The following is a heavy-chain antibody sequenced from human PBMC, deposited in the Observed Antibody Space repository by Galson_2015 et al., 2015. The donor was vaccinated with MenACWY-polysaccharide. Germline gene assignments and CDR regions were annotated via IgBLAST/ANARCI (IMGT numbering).Heavy chain of an antibody. D-gene: IGHD6-6*01. CDR1: GFTFSRFA. J-gene: IGHJ4*02. CDR3: ARGKYTSSPVDY. V-gene: IGHV3-30-3*01. Sequence: SLRLSCAASGFTFSRFALHWVRQAPGKGLEWVAVISYDGSHKYYADSMKGRFTISRDNSKNTLYVQMSSLRAEDTAVYYCARGKYTSSPVDYWGQGTLVTVSS. CDR2: ISYDGSHK.